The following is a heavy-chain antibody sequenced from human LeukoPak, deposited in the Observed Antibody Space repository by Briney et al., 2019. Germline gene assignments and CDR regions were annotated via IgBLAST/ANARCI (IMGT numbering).Heavy chain of an antibody. J-gene: IGHJ5*01. Sequence: SETLSLTCTVSGGSISSYYWSWIRQPPGKGLEWIGYIYYSGSTNYNPSLKSRVTISVDTSKNQFSLKLSSVTAADTAVYYCAKSLEMSTIGWFESWGQGTLVTVSS. CDR1: GGSISSYY. CDR3: AKSLEMSTIGWFES. CDR2: IYYSGST. V-gene: IGHV4-59*01. D-gene: IGHD5-24*01.